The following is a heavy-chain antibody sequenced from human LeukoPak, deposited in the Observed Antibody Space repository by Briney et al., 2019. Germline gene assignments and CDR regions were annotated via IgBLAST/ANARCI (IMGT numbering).Heavy chain of an antibody. Sequence: PGGSLRLSCAASGFTFSSYSMNWVRQAPGKGLEWVSSISSSSSYIYYADSVKGRFTISRDNAKNSLYLQMNSLRAEDTAVYYCARGLVDYGSGSYFDYHYYMDVWGKGTTVTISS. CDR2: ISSSSSYI. V-gene: IGHV3-21*01. CDR1: GFTFSSYS. D-gene: IGHD3-10*01. J-gene: IGHJ6*03. CDR3: ARGLVDYGSGSYFDYHYYMDV.